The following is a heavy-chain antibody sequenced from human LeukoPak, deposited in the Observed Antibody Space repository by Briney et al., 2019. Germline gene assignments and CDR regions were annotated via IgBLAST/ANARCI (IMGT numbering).Heavy chain of an antibody. CDR3: ARKWAHSGSYPQGFDY. Sequence: APVKVSCKASGYTFTSYAMHWVRQAPGQRLEWMGWINAGNGNTKYSQKFQGRVTITRDTSASTAYMELSSLRSEDTAVYYCARKWAHSGSYPQGFDYWGQGTLVTVSS. CDR2: INAGNGNT. CDR1: GYTFTSYA. V-gene: IGHV1-3*01. J-gene: IGHJ4*02. D-gene: IGHD1-26*01.